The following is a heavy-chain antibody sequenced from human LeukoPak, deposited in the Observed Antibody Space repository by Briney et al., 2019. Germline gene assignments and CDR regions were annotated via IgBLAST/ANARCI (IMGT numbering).Heavy chain of an antibody. V-gene: IGHV4-59*12. D-gene: IGHD2-15*01. CDR1: GGSISSYY. CDR2: IYYSGST. J-gene: IGHJ6*02. Sequence: SETLSLTCTVSGGSISSYYWSWIRQPLGKGLEWIAYIYYSGSTNYNPSFKSRVTISVDTSKNQFSLKLSSVTAADTAVYYCARDRGYCSGGSCYTPIGYYYGMDVWGQGTTVTVSS. CDR3: ARDRGYCSGGSCYTPIGYYYGMDV.